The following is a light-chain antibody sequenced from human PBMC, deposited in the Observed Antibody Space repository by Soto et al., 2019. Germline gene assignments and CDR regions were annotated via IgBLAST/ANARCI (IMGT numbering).Light chain of an antibody. J-gene: IGKJ1*01. CDR2: EAS. CDR3: HQRKSWPRT. V-gene: IGKV3-15*01. Sequence: EKVMTQSPATLSVSPGARATLSCRASQSVSSNLAWYQQKPGQAPRLLIYEASTRATGVPDRFSSSGYGREFTLTISSLQSEDSAVYYCHQRKSWPRTFGQGTKVDIK. CDR1: QSVSSN.